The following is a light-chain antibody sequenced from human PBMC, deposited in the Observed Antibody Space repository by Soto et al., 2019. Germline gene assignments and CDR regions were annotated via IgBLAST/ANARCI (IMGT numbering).Light chain of an antibody. V-gene: IGKV1-5*01. Sequence: DIQMTQSPSTLSASVGDRVTITCRASQSISSWLAWYQQKPGQAPKLLVYDASKLESGVPSRFSGSGSGTEFTLTISSLQPDDSAAYYCQHYNSYPWTFGQGTKVEIK. CDR2: DAS. J-gene: IGKJ1*01. CDR1: QSISSW. CDR3: QHYNSYPWT.